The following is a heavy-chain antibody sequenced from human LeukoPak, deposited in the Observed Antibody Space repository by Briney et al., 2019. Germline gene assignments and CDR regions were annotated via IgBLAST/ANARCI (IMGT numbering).Heavy chain of an antibody. CDR1: GGSISSSSYY. J-gene: IGHJ4*02. D-gene: IGHD2-2*01. Sequence: SETLSLTCTVSGGSISSSSYYWGWIRQPPGKGLERIMVINHSGSTNYNPSLKSRVTISVDTSKNQFSLKLSSVTAADTAVYYCARDGNLGYCSSTSCLALDYWGQGTLVTVSS. V-gene: IGHV4-39*07. CDR2: INHSGST. CDR3: ARDGNLGYCSSTSCLALDY.